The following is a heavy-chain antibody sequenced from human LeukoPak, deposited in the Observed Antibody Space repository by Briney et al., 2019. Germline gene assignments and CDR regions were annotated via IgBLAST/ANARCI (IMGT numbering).Heavy chain of an antibody. CDR2: IYYNGST. D-gene: IGHD6-19*01. J-gene: IGHJ4*02. Sequence: SETLSLTCTVSGGSISSYYWTWVRQPPGKGLEWIGYIYYNGSTNYNPSLKTRVTISVDTSKNLFSLKLNSVTAADTAVCYCARQSRGLAVAGLDYWGQGTLVTVSS. CDR3: ARQSRGLAVAGLDY. CDR1: GGSISSYY. V-gene: IGHV4-59*08.